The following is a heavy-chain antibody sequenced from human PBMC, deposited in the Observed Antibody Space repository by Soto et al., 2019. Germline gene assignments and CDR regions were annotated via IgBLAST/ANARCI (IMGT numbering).Heavy chain of an antibody. Sequence: QVILAQSGAEVKKPGSSVKVSCKVSGGSFSSFSINWVRQAPGQRFEWMGGIIPILGTANFTQKFQDRVTFTADESTATAYMPLSSLTSEDTAFYYCTSFDSNGYSPQNHYWGPGTQVTVSS. CDR1: GGSFSSFS. J-gene: IGHJ4*02. V-gene: IGHV1-69*01. CDR2: IIPILGTA. CDR3: TSFDSNGYSPQNHY. D-gene: IGHD3-22*01.